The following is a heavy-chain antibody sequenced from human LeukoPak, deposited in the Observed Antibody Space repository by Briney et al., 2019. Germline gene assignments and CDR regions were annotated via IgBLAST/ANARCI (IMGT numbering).Heavy chain of an antibody. CDR1: GGTFSSYA. D-gene: IGHD3-9*01. CDR2: IIPIFGIA. Sequence: ASVKVPCKASGGTFSSYAISWVRQAPGQGLEWMGRIIPIFGIANYAQKFQGRVTITADKSTSAAYMELSSLRSEDTAVYYCAGGAPPYCDIPQGMDVWGQGTTVTVSS. J-gene: IGHJ6*02. CDR3: AGGAPPYCDIPQGMDV. V-gene: IGHV1-69*04.